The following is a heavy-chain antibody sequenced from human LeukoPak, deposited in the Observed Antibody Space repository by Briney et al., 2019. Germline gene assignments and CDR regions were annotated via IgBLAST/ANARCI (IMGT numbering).Heavy chain of an antibody. CDR2: IKNKTNGGTT. CDR3: ARGLCTSTGCYQGPFDF. J-gene: IGHJ4*02. V-gene: IGHV3-15*01. CDR1: GFIFSSAW. Sequence: PGESLRLTCEASGFIFSSAWMTWVRQAPGKGLEWDGHIKNKTNGGTTDYAAPVKGRFSISRDDSKKTLYLQMNRLRTEDTAVYYCARGLCTSTGCYQGPFDFWGQGMLVTVSS. D-gene: IGHD2-2*01.